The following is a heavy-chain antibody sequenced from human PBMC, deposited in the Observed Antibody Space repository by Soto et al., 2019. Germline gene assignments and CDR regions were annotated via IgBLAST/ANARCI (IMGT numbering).Heavy chain of an antibody. D-gene: IGHD6-6*01. CDR3: ARAASPQMADTWIAARNNRMGRSFDP. V-gene: IGHV4-31*03. CDR1: GGSISSGGYY. CDR2: IYYSGST. Sequence: PSETLSLTCTVSGGSISSGGYYWSWIRQHPGKGLEWIGYIYYSGSTYYNPSLKSRVTISVDTSKNQFSLKLSSVTAADTAVYYCARAASPQMADTWIAARNNRMGRSFDPWGQGTLVTVSS. J-gene: IGHJ5*02.